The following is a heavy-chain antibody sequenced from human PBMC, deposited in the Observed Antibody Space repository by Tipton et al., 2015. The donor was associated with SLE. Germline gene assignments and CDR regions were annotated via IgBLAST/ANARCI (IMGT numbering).Heavy chain of an antibody. CDR1: GGSISDYY. J-gene: IGHJ3*01. CDR2: IYIYNSEKT. CDR3: ARTLDTLDF. V-gene: IGHV4-4*09. Sequence: TLSLTCSVSGGSISDYYWTWLRQPPGQGLEWIGYIYIYNSEKTRFNPSLTSRVAMSMDTSKNQFSLRLTSVTAADTAVYYCARTLDTLDFWGQGTMVTVSS.